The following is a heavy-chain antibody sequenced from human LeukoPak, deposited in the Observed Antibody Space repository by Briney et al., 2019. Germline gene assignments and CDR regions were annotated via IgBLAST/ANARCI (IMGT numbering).Heavy chain of an antibody. CDR3: GRVLVRGAPYYFDY. J-gene: IGHJ4*02. CDR1: GGTFTSYA. Sequence: SVKVSCKASGGTFTSYAISWVRQAPGQGLEWMGGIIPIFGTANYAQKFQGRVTITTDGAKSKAYMELGRLRSEDTAVEYCGRVLVRGAPYYFDYWGQGTLVTVSS. CDR2: IIPIFGTA. D-gene: IGHD3-10*01. V-gene: IGHV1-69*05.